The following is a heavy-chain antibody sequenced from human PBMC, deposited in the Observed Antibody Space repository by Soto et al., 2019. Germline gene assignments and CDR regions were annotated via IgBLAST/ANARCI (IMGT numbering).Heavy chain of an antibody. Sequence: QVQLVQSGAEVKKPGASVKVSCKASGYTFTSYYMHWVRQAPGQGLEWMGIINPSGGSTSYAQKFQGRVTMTRDTSTSTGYMELSSLISEDTAVYYCARIGRGTVRRLDYWGQGTLVTVSS. CDR2: INPSGGST. D-gene: IGHD1-1*01. J-gene: IGHJ4*02. CDR1: GYTFTSYY. CDR3: ARIGRGTVRRLDY. V-gene: IGHV1-46*01.